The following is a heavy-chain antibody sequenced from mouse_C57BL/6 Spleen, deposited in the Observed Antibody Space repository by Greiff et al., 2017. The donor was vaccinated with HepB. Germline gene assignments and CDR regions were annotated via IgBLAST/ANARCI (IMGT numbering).Heavy chain of an antibody. D-gene: IGHD1-1*01. CDR2: ISSGSSTI. V-gene: IGHV5-17*01. CDR3: ARSSYYAMDY. J-gene: IGHJ4*01. CDR1: GFTFSDYG. Sequence: EVNVVESGGGLVKPGGSLKLSCAASGFTFSDYGMHWVRQAPEKGLEWVAYISSGSSTIYYADTVKGRFTISRDNAKNTLFLQMTSLRSEDTAMYYCARSSYYAMDYWGLGTSVTVSS.